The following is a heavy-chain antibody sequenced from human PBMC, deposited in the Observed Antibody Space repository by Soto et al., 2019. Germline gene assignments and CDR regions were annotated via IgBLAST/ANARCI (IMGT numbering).Heavy chain of an antibody. CDR2: IYYSGST. D-gene: IGHD2-15*01. V-gene: IGHV4-39*01. J-gene: IGHJ4*02. Sequence: QLQLQESGPGLVKPSETLSLTCTVSGGSISSSTYYWGWIRQPPGKGLEWIGSIYYSGSTYYNPSLKSRVTLSVHTSKNQFSLKLISVTAADTAVYYCARQGANCSGATCYLAYWGQGTLVTVSS. CDR3: ARQGANCSGATCYLAY. CDR1: GGSISSSTYY.